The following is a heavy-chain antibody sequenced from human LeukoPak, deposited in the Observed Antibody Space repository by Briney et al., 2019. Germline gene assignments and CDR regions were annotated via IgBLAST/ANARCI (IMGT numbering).Heavy chain of an antibody. D-gene: IGHD3-3*01. CDR1: GGSISTYY. CDR3: ARVRDFWSGYYPL. Sequence: PSETLSLTCTVSGGSISTYYWSWIRQPPGRGLEWIGYIYYSGITDYSPSLKSRVTISIDTSKKQFSLKLSSVTAADTAVYYCARVRDFWSGYYPLWGQGTLVTVSS. J-gene: IGHJ4*02. V-gene: IGHV4-59*01. CDR2: IYYSGIT.